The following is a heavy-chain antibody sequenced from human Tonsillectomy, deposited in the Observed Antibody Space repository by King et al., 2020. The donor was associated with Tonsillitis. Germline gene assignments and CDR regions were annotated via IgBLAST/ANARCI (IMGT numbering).Heavy chain of an antibody. D-gene: IGHD3-3*01. CDR3: ASYGDFWGGYNGNYGMDV. Sequence: QLQESGPRLVKPSETLSLTCIVSGGSISSSTNYYWGWIRHPPGKGLEWMGSIHNSGSTYYTPSLKSRLTISVDTAQNQFSLRLRSVTAADTAVYYGASYGDFWGGYNGNYGMDVWGQGTTVTVSS. CDR2: IHNSGST. CDR1: GGSISSSTNYY. V-gene: IGHV4-39*07. J-gene: IGHJ6*02.